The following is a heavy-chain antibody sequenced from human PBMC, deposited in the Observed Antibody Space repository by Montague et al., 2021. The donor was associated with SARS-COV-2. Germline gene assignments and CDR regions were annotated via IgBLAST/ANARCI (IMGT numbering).Heavy chain of an antibody. J-gene: IGHJ3*02. V-gene: IGHV4-34*09. Sequence: KYKPSLKSRVAISVDTSKNQFSLKLSSVTAADTAVYYCARDTGISGAFDIWGKWTMVTVDS. D-gene: IGHD2-15*01. CDR3: ARDTGISGAFDI.